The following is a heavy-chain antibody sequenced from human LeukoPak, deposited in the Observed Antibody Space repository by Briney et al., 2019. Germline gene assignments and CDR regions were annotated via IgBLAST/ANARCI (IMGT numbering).Heavy chain of an antibody. Sequence: PSETLSLTCTVSGGSISSSSYYWSWIRQSPGKGLEWIGEINHRGSTNYNPSLKRRVTMSLDTSKNQFSLKLSSVTAADTAVYYCAKSLYGSGSYYNWFDPWGQGTLVTVSS. J-gene: IGHJ5*02. CDR3: AKSLYGSGSYYNWFDP. CDR2: INHRGST. V-gene: IGHV4-39*07. D-gene: IGHD3-10*01. CDR1: GGSISSSSYY.